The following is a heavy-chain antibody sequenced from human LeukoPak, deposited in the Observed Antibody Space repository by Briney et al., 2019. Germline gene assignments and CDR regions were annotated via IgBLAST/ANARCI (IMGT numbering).Heavy chain of an antibody. CDR2: ITGCSSAM. CDR3: ARAISYYDSSGSNWFDP. J-gene: IGHJ5*02. Sequence: GGSLRLSCAASGFTFSSYSMNWVRQAPGKGLEWLSYITGCSSAMKYADSVKGRFTISRDNAKNSLCLEMNSLRAEDTAVYYCARAISYYDSSGSNWFDPWGQGTLVTVSS. V-gene: IGHV3-48*01. CDR1: GFTFSSYS. D-gene: IGHD3-22*01.